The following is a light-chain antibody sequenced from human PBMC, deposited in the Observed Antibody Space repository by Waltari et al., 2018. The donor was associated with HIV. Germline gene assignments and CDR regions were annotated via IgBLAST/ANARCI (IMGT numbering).Light chain of an antibody. V-gene: IGKV4-1*01. CDR1: QSVLYSSNNKNY. Sequence: DIVMTQSPDSLAVSLGERATLNCKSSQSVLYSSNNKNYLAWYQQKPGQPPKRIIYWASTRESGVPDRFSGSGSGTDFTLTISSLQAEDVAVYYCQQYYSTPYTFGQGTKLEIK. J-gene: IGKJ2*01. CDR2: WAS. CDR3: QQYYSTPYT.